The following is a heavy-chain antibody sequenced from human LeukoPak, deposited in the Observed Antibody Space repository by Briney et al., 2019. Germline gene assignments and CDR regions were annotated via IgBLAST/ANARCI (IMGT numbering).Heavy chain of an antibody. D-gene: IGHD6-13*01. V-gene: IGHV4-38-2*01. CDR2: IYHSGST. CDR1: GYSISSGYY. J-gene: IGHJ4*02. CDR3: ARHRDGYQFDY. Sequence: PSETLSLTCAVSGYSISSGYYWGWIRQPPGKGLEWIGSIYHSGSTYYNPSLKSRVTISVDTSKNQFSLKLSSVTAADTAVYYCARHRDGYQFDYWGQGTLVTASS.